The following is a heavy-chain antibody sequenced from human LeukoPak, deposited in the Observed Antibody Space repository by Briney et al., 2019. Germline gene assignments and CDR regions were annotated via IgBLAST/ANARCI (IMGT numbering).Heavy chain of an antibody. CDR2: INHSGST. CDR1: GGSFSGYY. Sequence: SETLSLTCAAYGGSFSGYYWSWIRQPPGKGLEWIGEINHSGSTNYNPSLKSRVTISVDTSKNQFSLKLSSVTAADTAVYYCARGPNHLFDYWGQGTLVTVSS. CDR3: ARGPNHLFDY. J-gene: IGHJ4*02. V-gene: IGHV4-34*01.